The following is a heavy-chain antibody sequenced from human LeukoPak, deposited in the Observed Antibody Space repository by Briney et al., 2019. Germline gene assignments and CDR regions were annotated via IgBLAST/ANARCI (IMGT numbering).Heavy chain of an antibody. Sequence: SETLSLTCAVSGGSISSGGYSWSWIRQPPGKGLEWIGYIYHSGSTYYNPSLKSRVTISVDRSKNQFSLKLSSVPAADTAVYCCARVHCSSTSCYPYYFDYWGQGTLVTVSS. CDR3: ARVHCSSTSCYPYYFDY. CDR1: GGSISSGGYS. D-gene: IGHD2-2*01. V-gene: IGHV4-30-2*01. CDR2: IYHSGST. J-gene: IGHJ4*02.